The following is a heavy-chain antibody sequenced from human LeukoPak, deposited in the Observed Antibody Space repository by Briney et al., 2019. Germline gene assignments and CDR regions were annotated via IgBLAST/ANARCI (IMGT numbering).Heavy chain of an antibody. D-gene: IGHD1-26*01. CDR2: ISSGSTTI. J-gene: IGHJ4*02. CDR1: GFTFNNYN. Sequence: PGGSLRLSCAASGFTFNNYNINWVRQAPGKGLEWVSYISSGSTTIYYADSVKGRFTISRDNSKNTLYLQMNSLRAEDTAVYYCAKNLGNIVGATTGDYWGQGTLVTVSS. CDR3: AKNLGNIVGATTGDY. V-gene: IGHV3-48*01.